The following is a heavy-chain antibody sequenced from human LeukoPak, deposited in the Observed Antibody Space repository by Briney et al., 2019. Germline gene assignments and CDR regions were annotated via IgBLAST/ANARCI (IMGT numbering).Heavy chain of an antibody. CDR2: IYYSGST. Sequence: SETLSLTCTVSGGSISSYYWSWIRQPPGKGLEWIGYIYYSGSTNYNPSLKSRVTISVDTSKNQFSLKLSSVTAADTAVYYCARTPYSSGWYDFNYWGQGTLVTVSS. CDR1: GGSISSYY. D-gene: IGHD6-19*01. V-gene: IGHV4-59*01. J-gene: IGHJ4*02. CDR3: ARTPYSSGWYDFNY.